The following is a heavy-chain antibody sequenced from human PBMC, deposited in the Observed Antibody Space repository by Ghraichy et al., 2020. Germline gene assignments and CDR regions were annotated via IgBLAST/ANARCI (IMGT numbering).Heavy chain of an antibody. Sequence: LSLTCAASGFTFSSYGMHWVRQAPGKGLEWVAVIWYDGSNKYYADSVKGRFTISRDNSKNTLYLQMNSLRAEDTAVYYCARDKGTRLWLNWVDYWGQGTLVTVSS. CDR2: IWYDGSNK. V-gene: IGHV3-33*01. J-gene: IGHJ4*02. CDR1: GFTFSSYG. CDR3: ARDKGTRLWLNWVDY. D-gene: IGHD5-18*01.